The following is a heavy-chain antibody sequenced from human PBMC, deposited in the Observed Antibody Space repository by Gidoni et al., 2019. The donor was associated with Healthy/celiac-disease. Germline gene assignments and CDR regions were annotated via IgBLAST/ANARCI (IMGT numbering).Heavy chain of an antibody. CDR3: AKGGKQLAGYYFDY. J-gene: IGHJ4*02. D-gene: IGHD6-6*01. CDR1: WFTFRSYD. Sequence: EVTLLESGGGLVQPGGSRGLRGAASWFTFRSYDMSWVRQAPGKGLEWVSAISGSGGSTYYADAVKGRFTISRDNSKNTLYVQMNSLRAEDTAVYYCAKGGKQLAGYYFDYWGQGTLVTVSS. V-gene: IGHV3-23*01. CDR2: ISGSGGST.